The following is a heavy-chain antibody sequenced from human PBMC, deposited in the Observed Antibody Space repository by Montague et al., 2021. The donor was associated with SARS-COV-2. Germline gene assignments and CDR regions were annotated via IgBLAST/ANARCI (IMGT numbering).Heavy chain of an antibody. CDR3: ARAAGNYDILTGYYDY. V-gene: IGHV3-30-3*01. D-gene: IGHD3-9*01. Sequence: SLRLSCPASGFTFSSYAMHWVRQAPGKGLEWVAVISYDGGNKYYADSVKGRFTISRDNSKNTLYLQMNSLRAEDTAVYYCARAAGNYDILTGYYDYWGQGTLVTVSS. J-gene: IGHJ4*02. CDR1: GFTFSSYA. CDR2: ISYDGGNK.